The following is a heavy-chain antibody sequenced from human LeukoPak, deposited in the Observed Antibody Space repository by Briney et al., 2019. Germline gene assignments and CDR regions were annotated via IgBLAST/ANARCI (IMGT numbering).Heavy chain of an antibody. Sequence: SETLSLTCTGSGGSISSSSYYWGWIRQPPGKGLEWIGSIYYSGSTYYNPSLKSRVTISVDTSKNQFSLKLSSVTAADTAVYYCARDDHWFDPWGQGTLVTVSS. CDR3: ARDDHWFDP. CDR2: IYYSGST. J-gene: IGHJ5*02. V-gene: IGHV4-39*02. CDR1: GGSISSSSYY.